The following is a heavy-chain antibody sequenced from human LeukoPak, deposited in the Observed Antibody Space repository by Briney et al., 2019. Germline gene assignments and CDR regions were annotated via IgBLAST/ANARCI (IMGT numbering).Heavy chain of an antibody. Sequence: GGSLRLSCAASGFTVSSNYMSWVRQAPGKGLEGVSVIYSGGSTYYADSVKGRFTISRHNSKNTLYLQMNSLRAEDTAVYYCAKDYDSGGYYLIVLESYFDYWGQGALVTVSS. CDR2: IYSGGST. J-gene: IGHJ4*02. V-gene: IGHV3-53*01. CDR1: GFTVSSNY. CDR3: AKDYDSGGYYLIVLESYFDY. D-gene: IGHD3-22*01.